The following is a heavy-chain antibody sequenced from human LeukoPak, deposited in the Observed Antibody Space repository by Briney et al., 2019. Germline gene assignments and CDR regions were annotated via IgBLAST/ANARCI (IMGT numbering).Heavy chain of an antibody. J-gene: IGHJ3*02. CDR3: ARDDNDAFDI. Sequence: SVKVSCKASGGTFSSYAISWVRQAPGQGLEWMGGIIPIFGTANYAQKFQGRVTITADESTSTAYMELSSLRAEDTALYYCARDDNDAFDIWGQGTMVAVSS. CDR2: IIPIFGTA. CDR1: GGTFSSYA. V-gene: IGHV1-69*13.